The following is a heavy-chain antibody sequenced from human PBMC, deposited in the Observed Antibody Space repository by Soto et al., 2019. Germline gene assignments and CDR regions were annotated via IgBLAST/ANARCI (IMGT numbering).Heavy chain of an antibody. Sequence: QVKLVQSGTEVKQPGASMKVSCKASGYSFATSGISWVRQAPGQGLEWMGWISAYNGNPNYVQKLKDGDTMTTNTSSSTACLELSNLRSDATAVYYSARAQQYNDSSVYGSWGKRTLVTV. CDR1: GYSFATSG. V-gene: IGHV1-18*01. CDR2: ISAYNGNP. D-gene: IGHD3-22*01. J-gene: IGHJ4*02. CDR3: ARAQQYNDSSVYGS.